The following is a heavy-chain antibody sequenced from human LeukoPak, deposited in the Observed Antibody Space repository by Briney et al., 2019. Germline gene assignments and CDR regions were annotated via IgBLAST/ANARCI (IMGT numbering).Heavy chain of an antibody. Sequence: PSETLSLTCSVSGASITNCYWSWIRQAPGKGLEWIGYIYYSGNTNTYNPSLKSRATISLYTSRKYFSLELRSVTAADTAVYYCARGGSYGAYLDYWGQGALVIVSS. V-gene: IGHV4-59*01. CDR2: IYYSGNT. CDR1: GASITNCY. D-gene: IGHD1-26*01. CDR3: ARGGSYGAYLDY. J-gene: IGHJ4*02.